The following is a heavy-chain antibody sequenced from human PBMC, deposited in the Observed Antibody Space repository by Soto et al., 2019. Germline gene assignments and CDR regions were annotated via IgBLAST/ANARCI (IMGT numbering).Heavy chain of an antibody. D-gene: IGHD3-22*01. CDR2: ISGSGGST. Sequence: PVGSRRLACAASGFSFSSYAISRVRHVPGKGLAWVSAISGSGGSTYYADSVKGRFTISRDNSKNTLYLQMNSLRAEDTAVYYCAKRGSGYYLGAFDIWGQGTMVTVSS. V-gene: IGHV3-23*01. J-gene: IGHJ3*02. CDR3: AKRGSGYYLGAFDI. CDR1: GFSFSSYA.